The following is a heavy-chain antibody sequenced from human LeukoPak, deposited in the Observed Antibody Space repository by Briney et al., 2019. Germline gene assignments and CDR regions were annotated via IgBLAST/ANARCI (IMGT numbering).Heavy chain of an antibody. CDR1: AFSLSAYN. D-gene: IGHD2-2*01. CDR2: ISYTGTYI. J-gene: IGHJ6*02. Sequence: GGSLRLSCAASAFSLSAYNMNWVRQAPGKGLEWVSSISYTGTYIYYADSVKGRFTISRDNAQNSLYLQMNSLRAEDTAVYYCAKAFFPCTSTPCYVDYYYGMDVWGQGTTVTVSS. CDR3: AKAFFPCTSTPCYVDYYYGMDV. V-gene: IGHV3-21*04.